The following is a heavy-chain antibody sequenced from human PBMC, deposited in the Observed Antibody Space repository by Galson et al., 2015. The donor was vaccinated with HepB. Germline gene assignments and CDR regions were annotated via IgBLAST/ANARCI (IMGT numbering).Heavy chain of an antibody. CDR3: ARDLAAAGPGWFDP. J-gene: IGHJ5*02. Sequence: QSGAEVKKPGESLKISCKASGGTFSNYIISWVRQAPGQRLEWMGGIHPMFGTTTYAQKFQGRVTITAGGSTSTAYMELSSLKSEDTAMYYCARDLAAAGPGWFDPWGQGTLVIVS. CDR2: IHPMFGTT. CDR1: GGTFSNYI. V-gene: IGHV1-69*01. D-gene: IGHD6-13*01.